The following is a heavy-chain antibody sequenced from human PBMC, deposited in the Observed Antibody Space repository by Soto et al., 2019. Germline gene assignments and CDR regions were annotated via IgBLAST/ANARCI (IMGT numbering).Heavy chain of an antibody. D-gene: IGHD2-15*01. V-gene: IGHV1-69*01. J-gene: IGHJ5*02. Sequence: QVQLVQSGAEVKKPGSSVKVSCKASGGTFSSYAISWVRQAPGQGLEWMGGIIPIFGTANYARKFQGRVTITADESTSTAYMELSSLRSEDTAVYYCARGSSYYCSGGSCYSAGWFDPWGQGTLVTVSS. CDR1: GGTFSSYA. CDR3: ARGSSYYCSGGSCYSAGWFDP. CDR2: IIPIFGTA.